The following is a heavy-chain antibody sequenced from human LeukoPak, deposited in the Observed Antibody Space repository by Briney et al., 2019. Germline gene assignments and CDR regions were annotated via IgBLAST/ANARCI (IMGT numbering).Heavy chain of an antibody. V-gene: IGHV4-59*01. J-gene: IGHJ4*02. CDR3: ARVRSSGWYPFDY. Sequence: SETLSLTCTVSGGSISSYYWSWIRQPPGKGLEWIGYIYYSGSTNYNPSLKSRVTISVDTSKNQFSLKLSSVTAADTAVYYCARVRSSGWYPFDYWGQGTLVIVSS. CDR2: IYYSGST. D-gene: IGHD6-19*01. CDR1: GGSISSYY.